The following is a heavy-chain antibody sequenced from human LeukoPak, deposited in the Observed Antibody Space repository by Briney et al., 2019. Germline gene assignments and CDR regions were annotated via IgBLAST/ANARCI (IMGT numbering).Heavy chain of an antibody. V-gene: IGHV3-48*04. CDR2: ISTMSSTK. J-gene: IGHJ4*02. CDR3: AREKPGTQAHFDY. D-gene: IGHD1-26*01. CDR1: GFTFSSYD. Sequence: GGSLRLSCAASGFTFSSYDMNWVRQAPGKGLEWVSYISTMSSTKYYADSVKGRFTISRDNAKSSVYLQMNSLRAEDTAVYYCAREKPGTQAHFDYWGQAT.